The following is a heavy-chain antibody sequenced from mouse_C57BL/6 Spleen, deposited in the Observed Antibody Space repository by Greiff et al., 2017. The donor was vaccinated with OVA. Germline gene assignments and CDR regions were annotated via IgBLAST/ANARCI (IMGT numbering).Heavy chain of an antibody. Sequence: VQLQQPGAELVKPGASVKLSCKASCYTFTSYWMHWVKQRPGQGLEWIGMIPLNSGSTNYNEKFKSKATLTADKSSSTAYMQISSRTSKDAAVDYCAREEGEGNDDEGFDYWGQGTTLTVSS. D-gene: IGHD2-4*01. V-gene: IGHV1-64*01. CDR3: AREEGEGNDDEGFDY. J-gene: IGHJ2*01. CDR1: CYTFTSYW. CDR2: IPLNSGST.